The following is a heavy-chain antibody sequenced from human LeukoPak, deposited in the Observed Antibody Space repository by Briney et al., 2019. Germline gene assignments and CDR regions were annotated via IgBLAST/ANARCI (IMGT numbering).Heavy chain of an antibody. D-gene: IGHD3-22*01. V-gene: IGHV4-61*02. CDR2: IYTSGST. CDR3: ARGYYYDSSGYYPVDY. CDR1: GDSISSGDYY. J-gene: IGHJ4*02. Sequence: SETLSLTCTVSGDSISSGDYYWSWIRQPAGKGLEWIGRIYTSGSTNYNPSLKSRVTISVDTSKNQFSLKLSSVTAADTAVYYCARGYYYDSSGYYPVDYWGQGTLVTVSS.